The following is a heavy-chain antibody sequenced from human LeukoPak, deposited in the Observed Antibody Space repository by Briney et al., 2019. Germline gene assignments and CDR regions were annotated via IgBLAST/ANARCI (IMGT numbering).Heavy chain of an antibody. V-gene: IGHV3-23*01. D-gene: IGHD6-19*01. CDR1: GVTLSRYA. CDR3: AKDQKWLVQCFFDY. Sequence: GGSLSLSCAASGVTLSRYAMICASRAPGKGLEWVSAISSSGGSTYYADSVKGRFTISRDTSKNTLSLQMNSLRAEDTAVYYCAKDQKWLVQCFFDYWGQGTLVTVSS. CDR2: ISSSGGST. J-gene: IGHJ4*02.